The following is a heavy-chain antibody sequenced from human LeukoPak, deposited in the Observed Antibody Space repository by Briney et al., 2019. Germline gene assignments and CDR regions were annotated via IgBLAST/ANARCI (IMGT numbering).Heavy chain of an antibody. V-gene: IGHV3-23*01. D-gene: IGHD2-15*01. CDR2: ISGNAGST. CDR3: AKYGSPGWSGYCDY. Sequence: GGSLRLSCAASGFIFSNYAMTWVRQAPGKGLEWVSSISGNAGSTYYIDSVKGRFTISRDNSKNTLFLQMNSLRAEDTGMYYCAKYGSPGWSGYCDYWGQGTLVTVSS. CDR1: GFIFSNYA. J-gene: IGHJ4*02.